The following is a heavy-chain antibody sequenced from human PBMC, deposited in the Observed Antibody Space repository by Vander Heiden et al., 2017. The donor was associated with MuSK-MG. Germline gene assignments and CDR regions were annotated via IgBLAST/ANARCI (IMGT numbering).Heavy chain of an antibody. J-gene: IGHJ6*03. CDR3: ARAGRTSRAGYYYMDV. CDR2: IYYSGST. CDR1: GGSISSCNYY. Sequence: QVQLQESGPGLVKPSQTLSLTCTVPGGSISSCNYYWSWIRQHPGKGLEWIGYIYYSGSTSYNPSLKSRVTISVDTSKNQFSLKLSSVTAADTAVYYCARAGRTSRAGYYYMDVWSKGTTVTVSS. D-gene: IGHD2-2*01. V-gene: IGHV4-31*03.